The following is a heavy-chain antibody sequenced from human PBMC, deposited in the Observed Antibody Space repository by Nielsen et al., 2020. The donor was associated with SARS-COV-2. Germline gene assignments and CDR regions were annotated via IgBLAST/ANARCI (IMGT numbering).Heavy chain of an antibody. CDR3: ANGPPGTYYFDY. Sequence: GGSLRLSCAASGFTFSSYAMSWVRQAPGKGLEWVSAISGSGGSTYYADSVKGRFTISRDNSKSTLYLQMNSLRAEDTAVYYCANGPPGTYYFDYWGQGTLVTVSS. D-gene: IGHD1-1*01. CDR1: GFTFSSYA. V-gene: IGHV3-23*01. CDR2: ISGSGGST. J-gene: IGHJ4*02.